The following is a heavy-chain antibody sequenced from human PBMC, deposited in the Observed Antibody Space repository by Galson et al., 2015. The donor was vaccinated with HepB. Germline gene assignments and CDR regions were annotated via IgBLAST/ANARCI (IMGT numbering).Heavy chain of an antibody. CDR1: GFTFNRFG. Sequence: SLRLSCAASGFTFNRFGMHWVRQAPGKGLEWVAVTWYDGSEKYYASSVKGRFSISRDNSRNTLYLQMNSLRAEDTAIYYCARDLALGTTIISDYWGQGTRVTVSS. CDR2: TWYDGSEK. J-gene: IGHJ4*02. V-gene: IGHV3-33*01. D-gene: IGHD1-7*01. CDR3: ARDLALGTTIISDY.